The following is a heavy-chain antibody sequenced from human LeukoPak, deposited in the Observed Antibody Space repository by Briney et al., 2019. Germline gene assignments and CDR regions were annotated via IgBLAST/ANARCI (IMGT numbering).Heavy chain of an antibody. CDR2: IYYTGST. D-gene: IGHD3-3*01. CDR1: GDSIRSSSYY. V-gene: IGHV4-39*01. CDR3: ASTLRFLPYRRFDY. J-gene: IGHJ4*02. Sequence: SETLSLTCTVSGDSIRSSSYYWAWIRQPPGKGLEWIGFIYYTGSTYYNPSLKSRVTISVDTSNNQFSLKLRSVTAADRAVYYCASTLRFLPYRRFDYWGQGTLVTVPS.